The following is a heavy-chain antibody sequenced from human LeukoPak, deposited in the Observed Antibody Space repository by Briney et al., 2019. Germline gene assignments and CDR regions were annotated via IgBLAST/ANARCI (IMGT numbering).Heavy chain of an antibody. V-gene: IGHV4-59*04. CDR1: GGSMRSYF. CDR2: IYHSGST. J-gene: IGHJ3*02. Sequence: SETLSLTCTVSGGSMRSYFWSWIRQPPGKGLEWIGSIYHSGSTYYNPSLKSRVTISVDTSKNQFSLKLSSVTAADTAVYYCATMDSSSSEDAFDIWGQGTMVTVSS. D-gene: IGHD6-6*01. CDR3: ATMDSSSSEDAFDI.